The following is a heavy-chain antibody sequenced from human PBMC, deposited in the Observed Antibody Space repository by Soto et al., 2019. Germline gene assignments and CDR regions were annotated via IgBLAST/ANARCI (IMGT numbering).Heavy chain of an antibody. Sequence: SQTLSLSCAISRDSVSSNIAARNWIRQSPSRGLEWLGWTYYRSKWYNYYAVSVKSRITITPDTSKNQFSLQLNSVTTEDTAVYYCARGPGGRKADYNYGMDVWGQGTTVTVSS. CDR1: RDSVSSNIAA. J-gene: IGHJ6*02. V-gene: IGHV6-1*01. CDR3: ARGPGGRKADYNYGMDV. CDR2: TYYRSKWYN. D-gene: IGHD2-15*01.